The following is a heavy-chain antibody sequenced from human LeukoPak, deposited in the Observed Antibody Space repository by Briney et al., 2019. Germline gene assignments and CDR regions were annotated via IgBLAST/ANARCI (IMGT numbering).Heavy chain of an antibody. CDR2: ITSSSRTI. CDR1: GFNFNSYS. D-gene: IGHD6-19*01. Sequence: GGSLRLSCAASGFNFNSYSMNWVRQAPGKGLEWVSYITSSSRTIYYADSVKGRFTISRDNAKNSLYLQMNSLRAEDTAVYYCARVKYRAVAGFDYWGQGTLVTVSS. CDR3: ARVKYRAVAGFDY. J-gene: IGHJ4*02. V-gene: IGHV3-48*04.